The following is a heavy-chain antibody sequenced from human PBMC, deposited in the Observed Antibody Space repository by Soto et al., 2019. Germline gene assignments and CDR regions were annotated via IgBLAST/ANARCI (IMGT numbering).Heavy chain of an antibody. V-gene: IGHV3-23*01. CDR2: MSGAGRSS. D-gene: IGHD3-3*01. CDR3: AKGPIFGVENIYDY. CDR1: GFTFSSYA. J-gene: IGHJ4*02. Sequence: DVQLLESGGDLVKPGGSLRLSCAASGFTFSSYAMSWVRQAPGKGLEWVSSMSGAGRSSYDADSVKGRFTISRDNSKNTLYLQMNNLRAEDTVLYYCAKGPIFGVENIYDYWGQGTLVTVSS.